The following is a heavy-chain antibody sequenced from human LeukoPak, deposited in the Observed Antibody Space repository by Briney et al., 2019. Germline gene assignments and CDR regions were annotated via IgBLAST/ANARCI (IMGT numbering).Heavy chain of an antibody. CDR1: ESTFSSYA. Sequence: GGSLRLSCAASESTFSSYAMTWVRQAPGKGLEWVSAISGSGGTTYYADSVRGRFTISRDNSKNTLYLQMNSLRAEDTAVYYCAKGLINDWSALEYWGQGTLVTVSS. J-gene: IGHJ4*02. CDR3: AKGLINDWSALEY. D-gene: IGHD3-9*01. V-gene: IGHV3-23*01. CDR2: ISGSGGTT.